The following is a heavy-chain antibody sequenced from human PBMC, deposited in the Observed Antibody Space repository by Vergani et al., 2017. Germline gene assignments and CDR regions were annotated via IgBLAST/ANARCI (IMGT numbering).Heavy chain of an antibody. J-gene: IGHJ3*02. V-gene: IGHV4-34*01. D-gene: IGHD2-2*01. CDR1: GGSFSGYY. CDR3: ARSCTSCYCPRCYAFDI. CDR2: IYHSGST. Sequence: QVQLQQWGAGLLKPSETLSLTCAVYGGSFSGYYWSWIRQPPGKGLEWIGSIYHSGSTNYNPSLKSRVTIAVDTSKNQFSLKLSSVTAADTAVYYCARSCTSCYCPRCYAFDIWGQGTMVTVSS.